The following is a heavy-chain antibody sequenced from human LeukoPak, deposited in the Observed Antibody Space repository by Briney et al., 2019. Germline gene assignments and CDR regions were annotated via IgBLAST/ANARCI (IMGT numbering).Heavy chain of an antibody. CDR3: ARVRRGIFGVVIRPADY. CDR1: GFTFSSYS. V-gene: IGHV3-21*01. CDR2: ISSSSSYI. D-gene: IGHD3-3*01. J-gene: IGHJ4*02. Sequence: GGSLRLSCAASGFTFSSYSMNWVRQAPGKGLEWVSSISSSSSYIYYADSVKGRFTISRDNAKNSLYLQMNSLRAEDTAVYYCARVRRGIFGVVIRPADYWGQGTLVTVSS.